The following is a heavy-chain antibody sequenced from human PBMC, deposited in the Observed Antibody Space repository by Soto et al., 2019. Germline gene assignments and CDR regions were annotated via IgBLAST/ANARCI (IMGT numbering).Heavy chain of an antibody. CDR3: ARSEATVLDS. CDR1: GGSISSTNW. J-gene: IGHJ4*02. V-gene: IGHV4-4*02. Sequence: PSETLSLTCAVSGGSISSTNWWNWVRQPPGKGLEWIGEIDHSGSTNYNPSLKSRVTMSVDKPKNQFSLKLSSVTAADTAVYYCARSEATVLDSWGQGTLVTVSS. D-gene: IGHD4-17*01. CDR2: IDHSGST.